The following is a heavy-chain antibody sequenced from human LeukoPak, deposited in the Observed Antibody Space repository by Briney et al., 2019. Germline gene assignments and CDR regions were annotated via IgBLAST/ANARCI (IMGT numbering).Heavy chain of an antibody. V-gene: IGHV1-8*01. CDR1: GGTFTSYD. CDR2: MNPNSGNT. Sequence: ASVKVSCKASGGTFTSYDINWVRQATGQGLEWMGWMNPNSGNTGYAQKFQGRVTMTRNTSISTAYMELSSLRSEDTAVYYCARGMYSSSWYEDPFDYWGQGTLVTASS. J-gene: IGHJ4*02. CDR3: ARGMYSSSWYEDPFDY. D-gene: IGHD6-13*01.